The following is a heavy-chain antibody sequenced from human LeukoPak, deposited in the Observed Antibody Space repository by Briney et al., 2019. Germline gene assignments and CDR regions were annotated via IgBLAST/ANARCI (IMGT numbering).Heavy chain of an antibody. CDR1: GGSFSGYY. CDR2: INHSGST. D-gene: IGHD6-6*01. CDR3: ARGGPYSSSDY. Sequence: SETLSLTCAVYGGSFSGYYWGWIRQPPGKGLEWIGEINHSGSTNYNPSLKSRVTISVDTSKNQFSLKLSSVTAADTAVYYCARGGPYSSSDYWGQGTLVTVSS. J-gene: IGHJ4*02. V-gene: IGHV4-34*01.